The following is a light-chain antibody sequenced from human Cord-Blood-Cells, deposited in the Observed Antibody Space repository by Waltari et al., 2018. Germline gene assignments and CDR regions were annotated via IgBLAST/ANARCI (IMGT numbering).Light chain of an antibody. CDR2: EGS. CDR3: CSYAGSSTWV. V-gene: IGLV2-23*01. CDR1: SRDVGSYNL. Sequence: QSALPQPASVSGSPGQSITISCTGTSRDVGSYNLVSWDQQHPGKAPKLMIYEGSKRPSGVSNRFSGSKSGNTASLTISGLQAEDEADYYCCSYAGSSTWVFGGGTKLTVL. J-gene: IGLJ3*02.